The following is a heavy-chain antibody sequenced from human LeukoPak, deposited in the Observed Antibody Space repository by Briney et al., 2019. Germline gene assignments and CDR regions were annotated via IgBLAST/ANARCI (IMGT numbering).Heavy chain of an antibody. CDR2: IIPIFGTA. CDR1: GGTFSSYA. J-gene: IGHJ5*02. Sequence: SVKVSCKASGGTFSSYAISWVRRAPGQGLEWMGGIIPIFGTANYAQKFQGRVTITADKSTSTAYMELSSLRSEDTAVYYCARYCSSTSCYFFDPWGQGTLVTVSS. CDR3: ARYCSSTSCYFFDP. D-gene: IGHD2-2*01. V-gene: IGHV1-69*06.